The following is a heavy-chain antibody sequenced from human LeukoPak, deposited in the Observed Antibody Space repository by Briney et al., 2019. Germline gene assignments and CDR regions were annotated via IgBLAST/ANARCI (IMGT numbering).Heavy chain of an antibody. CDR1: GFIFRNHW. J-gene: IGHJ4*02. CDR2: IKQDGSET. Sequence: GGSLRLSCAASGFIFRNHWMSWVRQAPGGGLEWVAHIKQDGSETHYVDSVEGRFTLSRDDAKNSAYLQMNSLRVDDTAVYYCARGPDYGARVDFLDFWARGTQVTVSS. V-gene: IGHV3-7*01. CDR3: ARGPDYGARVDFLDF. D-gene: IGHD4-17*01.